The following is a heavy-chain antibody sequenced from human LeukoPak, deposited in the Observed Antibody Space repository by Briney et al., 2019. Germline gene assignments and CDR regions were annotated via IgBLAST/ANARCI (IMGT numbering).Heavy chain of an antibody. CDR1: GYTFTSYG. J-gene: IGHJ5*02. D-gene: IGHD2-2*01. V-gene: IGHV1-18*01. CDR2: ISAYNGNT. Sequence: ASVKVSCKASGYTFTSYGISWVRQAPGQGLEWMGWISAYNGNTNYAQKLQGRVTMTTGTSTSTAYMELRSLRSDDTAVYYCARELVLRQSPVVVPADDIIWFDPWGQGTLVTVSS. CDR3: ARELVLRQSPVVVPADDIIWFDP.